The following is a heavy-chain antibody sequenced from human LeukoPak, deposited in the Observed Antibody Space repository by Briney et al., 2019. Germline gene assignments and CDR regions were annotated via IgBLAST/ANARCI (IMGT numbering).Heavy chain of an antibody. J-gene: IGHJ4*02. CDR1: GGSISSYY. V-gene: IGHV4-59*01. CDR3: ARDYDSSLDY. Sequence: PSETLSLTCTVSGGSISSYYLSWIRQPPGKGLEWIGYIYYSGSTNYNPSLKSRVTISVDTSKNQFSLKLSSVTAEDTAVYYCARDYDSSLDYWGQGTLVTVSS. CDR2: IYYSGST. D-gene: IGHD3-16*01.